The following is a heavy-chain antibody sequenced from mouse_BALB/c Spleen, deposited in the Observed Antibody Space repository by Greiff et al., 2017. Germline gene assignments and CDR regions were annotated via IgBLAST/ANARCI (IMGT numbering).Heavy chain of an antibody. CDR2: ISDGGSYT. J-gene: IGHJ3*01. CDR1: GFTFSDYY. D-gene: IGHD2-1*01. CDR3: AREGRNGNYWFAY. V-gene: IGHV5-4*02. Sequence: EVHLVESGGGLVKPGGSLKLSCAASGFTFSDYYMYWVRQTPEKRLEWVATISDGGSYTYYPDSVKGRFTISRDNAKNNLYLQMSSLKSEDTAMYYCAREGRNGNYWFAYWGQGTLVTVSA.